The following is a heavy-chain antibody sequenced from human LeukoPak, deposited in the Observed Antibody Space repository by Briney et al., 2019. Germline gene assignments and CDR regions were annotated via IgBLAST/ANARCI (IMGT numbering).Heavy chain of an antibody. CDR3: AKDVLYGDYGAYYFDY. Sequence: GGSLRLSCAASAFTFSSYTMNWVRQAPGKGLEWVSSISSSSSYIYYADSVKGRFTISRDNAKNSLYLQMNSLRAEDTAVYYCAKDVLYGDYGAYYFDYWGQGTLVTVSS. D-gene: IGHD4-17*01. J-gene: IGHJ4*02. V-gene: IGHV3-21*01. CDR2: ISSSSSYI. CDR1: AFTFSSYT.